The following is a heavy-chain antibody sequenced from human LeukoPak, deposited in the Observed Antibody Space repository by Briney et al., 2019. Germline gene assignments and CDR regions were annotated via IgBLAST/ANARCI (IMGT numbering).Heavy chain of an antibody. CDR3: AAYSSCDY. CDR2: VSDSGVNT. V-gene: IGHV3-23*01. D-gene: IGHD6-6*01. CDR1: GFSFSGYA. J-gene: IGHJ4*02. Sequence: GGSLRLSCEASGFSFSGYAMSWVRQAPGKGLDWVSGVSDSGVNTYYADSVKGRFTISRDNSKNTLYLQMNSLRAEDTAVYYCAAYSSCDYWGQGTLVTVSS.